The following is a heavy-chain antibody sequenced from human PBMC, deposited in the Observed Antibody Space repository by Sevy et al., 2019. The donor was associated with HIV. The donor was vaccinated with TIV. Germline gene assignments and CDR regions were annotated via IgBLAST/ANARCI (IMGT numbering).Heavy chain of an antibody. D-gene: IGHD3-16*01. CDR1: GGSFTNLY. Sequence: SETLSLTCTVSGGSFTNLYWNWIRQPPGKGLEWIAIIHYNGHINYNPTFKSRVTLSLDTSENQFSLGLNSVTAADTAMDDFAGENAGDSVDSWGQGTLVTVSS. CDR3: AGENAGDSVDS. CDR2: IHYNGHI. V-gene: IGHV4-59*11. J-gene: IGHJ5*01.